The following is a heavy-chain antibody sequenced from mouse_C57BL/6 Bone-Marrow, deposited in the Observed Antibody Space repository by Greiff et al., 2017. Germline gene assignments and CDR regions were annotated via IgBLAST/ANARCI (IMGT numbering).Heavy chain of an antibody. Sequence: EVMLVESGGDLVKPGGSLTLSCAASGFTFSSYGMSWVRKTPDKRLEWVATISSGGSYTYYPDSVKGRFTIARDNSKNTHYLQMSSLKSEDTAMYYCARRGRTSAMDYWGQGTSVTVSS. J-gene: IGHJ4*01. D-gene: IGHD5-1*01. CDR2: ISSGGSYT. CDR3: ARRGRTSAMDY. CDR1: GFTFSSYG. V-gene: IGHV5-6*02.